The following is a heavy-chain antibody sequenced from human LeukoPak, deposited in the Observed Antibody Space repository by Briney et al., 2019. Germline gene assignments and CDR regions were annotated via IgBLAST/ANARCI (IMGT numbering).Heavy chain of an antibody. D-gene: IGHD6-6*01. CDR2: IYGGGST. V-gene: IGHV3-53*05. Sequence: PGGSLRLSCAASGFTVSSNYMSWVRQAPGKGLEWVSVIYGGGSTYYADSVKGRFTISRDNSKNTLYLQMNSLRAEDTAVYYCASLHHSSSHDYWGQGTLVTVSS. J-gene: IGHJ4*02. CDR1: GFTVSSNY. CDR3: ASLHHSSSHDY.